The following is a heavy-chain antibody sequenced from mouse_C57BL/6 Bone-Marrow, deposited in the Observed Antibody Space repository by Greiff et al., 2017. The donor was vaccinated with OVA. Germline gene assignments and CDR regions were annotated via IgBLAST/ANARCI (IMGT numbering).Heavy chain of an antibody. CDR2: ISYDGSN. D-gene: IGHD2-4*01. Sequence: EVKLVESGPGLVKPSQSLSLTCSVTGYSITSGYYWNWIRQFPGNKLEWMGYISYDGSNNYNPSLKNRISITRDTSKNQFFLKLNSVTTEDTATYYCARPYDYSWFAYWGQGTLVTVSA. CDR1: GYSITSGYY. CDR3: ARPYDYSWFAY. V-gene: IGHV3-6*01. J-gene: IGHJ3*01.